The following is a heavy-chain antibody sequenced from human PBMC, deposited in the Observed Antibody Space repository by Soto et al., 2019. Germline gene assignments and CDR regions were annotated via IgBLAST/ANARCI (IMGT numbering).Heavy chain of an antibody. V-gene: IGHV5-51*01. CDR2: IYPGDSTV. Sequence: GESLKISCQGSGYRFISYWIGWVRQMPGKGLELMGVIYPGDSTVRYSTSFQGQVTISVDKSISTAYLQWSSLKASDTALYYCGRHTRARYRPDYWGQGTLVTVSS. J-gene: IGHJ4*02. CDR1: GYRFISYW. CDR3: GRHTRARYRPDY. D-gene: IGHD3-9*01.